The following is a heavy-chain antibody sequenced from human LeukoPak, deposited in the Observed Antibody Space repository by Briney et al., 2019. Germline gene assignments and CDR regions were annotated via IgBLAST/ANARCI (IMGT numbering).Heavy chain of an antibody. CDR3: GGLFEEGSYYFDY. V-gene: IGHV4-39*01. CDR2: MYSSGSM. D-gene: IGHD3-3*01. Sequence: KTSETLSLTCTVSGGSISRTSYYWGWFRRPPGKGLEWIASMYSSGSMYYSPSLKSRVTISADTSKNQFSLKLNSVTAADTAVYYCGGLFEEGSYYFDYWGQGTLVTVS. CDR1: GGSISRTSYY. J-gene: IGHJ4*02.